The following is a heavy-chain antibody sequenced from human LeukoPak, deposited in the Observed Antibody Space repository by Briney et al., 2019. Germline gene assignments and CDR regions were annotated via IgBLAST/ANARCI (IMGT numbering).Heavy chain of an antibody. CDR1: GVTFRSYA. D-gene: IGHD3-3*01. Sequence: GGSLRLSCAAAGVTFRSYAMRWVRQAPGKGLEWVSAISGSGGSTYYADSVKGRFTISRDNSKNTLYLQMNSLRAEDTAVYYCAFDSWSGYPLGYYYYYMDVWGKGTTVTVSS. J-gene: IGHJ6*03. CDR3: AFDSWSGYPLGYYYYYMDV. V-gene: IGHV3-23*01. CDR2: ISGSGGST.